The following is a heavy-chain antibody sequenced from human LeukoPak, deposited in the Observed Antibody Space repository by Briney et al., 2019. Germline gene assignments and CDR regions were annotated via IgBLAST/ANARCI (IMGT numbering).Heavy chain of an antibody. Sequence: GASVKVSCKASGYTFTSYGISWVRQAPGQGLEWMGWISAYNGNTNYAQKLQGRVTMTTDTSTSTAYMELRSLRSDDTAVYYCAREGHCSVDSCYRDFDYWGQGTLVTVSS. CDR2: ISAYNGNT. D-gene: IGHD2-15*01. CDR3: AREGHCSVDSCYRDFDY. CDR1: GYTFTSYG. J-gene: IGHJ4*02. V-gene: IGHV1-18*01.